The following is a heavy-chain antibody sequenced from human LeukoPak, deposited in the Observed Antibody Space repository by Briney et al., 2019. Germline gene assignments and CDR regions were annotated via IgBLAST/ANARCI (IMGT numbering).Heavy chain of an antibody. J-gene: IGHJ6*03. CDR3: ATAAAAARPGYYYYMDV. CDR1: GGTFNNYA. D-gene: IGHD6-6*01. CDR2: IIPIFGTA. Sequence: ASVKVSCKASGGTFNNYAINWVRQAPGQGLEWMGRIIPIFGTADYAQKFQGRATTTPEESTSTAYMELSSLRPEDTAVYYCATAAAAARPGYYYYMDVWGKGTTVTVSS. V-gene: IGHV1-69*13.